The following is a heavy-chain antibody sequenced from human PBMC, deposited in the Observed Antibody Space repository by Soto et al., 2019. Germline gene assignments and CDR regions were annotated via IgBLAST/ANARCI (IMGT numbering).Heavy chain of an antibody. CDR3: ARDLYYDSSGYYSLDAFDI. J-gene: IGHJ3*02. CDR1: GYTFTNYY. CDR2: INPSGGST. D-gene: IGHD3-22*01. Sequence: ASVKVSCKASGYTFTNYYMHWVRQTPGQGLEWMGIINPSGGSTRYAQKFQGRVTMTTDTSTSTAYMELRGLRSDDTAVYYCARDLYYDSSGYYSLDAFDIWGQGTMVTVSS. V-gene: IGHV1-46*01.